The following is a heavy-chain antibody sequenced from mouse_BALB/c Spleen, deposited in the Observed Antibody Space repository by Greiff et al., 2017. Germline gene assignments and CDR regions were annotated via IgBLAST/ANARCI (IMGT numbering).Heavy chain of an antibody. V-gene: IGHV5-9-3*01. Sequence: EVQGVESGGGLVKPGGSLKLSCAASGFTFSSYAMSWVRQTPEKRLEWVATISSGGSYTYYPDTVKGRFTISRDNAKNTLYLQMSSLKSEDTAMYYCARQGGSSYRWYFDVWGAGTTVTVSA. D-gene: IGHD1-1*01. CDR3: ARQGGSSYRWYFDV. J-gene: IGHJ1*01. CDR2: ISSGGSYT. CDR1: GFTFSSYA.